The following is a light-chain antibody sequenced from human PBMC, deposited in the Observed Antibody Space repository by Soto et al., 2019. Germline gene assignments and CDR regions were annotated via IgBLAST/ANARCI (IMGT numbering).Light chain of an antibody. J-gene: IGLJ3*02. CDR3: CSFARGSTLV. CDR1: SSDVGSYNL. V-gene: IGLV2-23*01. CDR2: EGS. Sequence: QSALTQPASVSGSPGQSITISCTGTSSDVGSYNLVSWYQQHPGNAPKLMIYEGSKRPSGVSNRFFGSKSGNTASLTISRLQAEDEADYYCCSFARGSTLVFGGGTKLTVL.